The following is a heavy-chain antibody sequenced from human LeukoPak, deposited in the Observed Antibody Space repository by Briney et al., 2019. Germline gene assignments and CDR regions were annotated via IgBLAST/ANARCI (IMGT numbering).Heavy chain of an antibody. CDR2: IYYSGST. CDR1: GGSISGHY. CDR3: ARAVLGQEIYYCDY. Sequence: PSETLSLTCTVSGGSISGHYLSWFRQPPGKGLEWIGYIYYSGSTNYNPSLKSRVTISVDTSKNQFSLKLSSVTAADTAVYCCARAVLGQEIYYCDYWGQGTLVTVSS. V-gene: IGHV4-59*11. J-gene: IGHJ4*02. D-gene: IGHD3-3*02.